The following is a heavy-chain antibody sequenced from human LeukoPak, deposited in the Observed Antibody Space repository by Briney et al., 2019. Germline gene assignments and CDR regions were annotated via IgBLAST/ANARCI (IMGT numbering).Heavy chain of an antibody. CDR3: ARGIGGGY. CDR1: GGTFSSYA. D-gene: IGHD1-26*01. V-gene: IGHV1-69*05. Sequence: SVKVSCKASGGTFSSYAISWVRQAPGQGLEWMGGIIPIFGTANYAQKFQGRVTITTDESTSTAYMELRSLRSDDTAVYCCARGIGGGYWGQGTLVTVSS. J-gene: IGHJ4*02. CDR2: IIPIFGTA.